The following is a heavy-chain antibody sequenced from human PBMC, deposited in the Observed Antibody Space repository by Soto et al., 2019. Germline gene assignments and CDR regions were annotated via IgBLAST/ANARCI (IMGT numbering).Heavy chain of an antibody. D-gene: IGHD4-4*01. Sequence: ASVKVSCKASGYTFTDYYMHWVRQAPGQGLEWMGWINPNSGGTNYAQKFQGRVTMTRDTALSTAYMDVSRLRSDDTAVFYCAYLTTVNGSFGMAAFGQGATVTVS. CDR1: GYTFTDYY. CDR3: AYLTTVNGSFGMAA. J-gene: IGHJ6*02. CDR2: INPNSGGT. V-gene: IGHV1-2*02.